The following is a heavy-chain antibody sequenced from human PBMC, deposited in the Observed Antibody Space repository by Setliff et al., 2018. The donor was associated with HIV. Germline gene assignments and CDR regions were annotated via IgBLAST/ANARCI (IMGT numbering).Heavy chain of an antibody. CDR2: IIPMFGTS. CDR1: GGSFSRNA. CDR3: TRGRGIIGALVY. V-gene: IGHV1-69*13. Sequence: SVKVSCKASGGSFSRNAISWVRQAPGHGLEWMGGIIPMFGTSNYAQRFQGRVTITADESTSTAYMELYNLRSEDTAMYYCTRGRGIIGALVYWGQGTLVTVSS. D-gene: IGHD2-21*01. J-gene: IGHJ4*02.